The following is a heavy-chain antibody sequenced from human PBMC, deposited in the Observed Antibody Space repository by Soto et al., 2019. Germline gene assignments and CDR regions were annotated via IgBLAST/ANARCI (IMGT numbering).Heavy chain of an antibody. CDR1: VFTFGYYW. CDR3: AKDNNGDYVGGFEF. J-gene: IGHJ6*02. Sequence: PGGSLRLSCAASVFTFGYYWMSWVRQAPGKGLEWLATIKWDASEKKYVDSVKGRFTMSRDNSKNTNSLQMNSLRAADTAVYYCAKDNNGDYVGGFEFRGQGKTVTVSS. CDR2: IKWDASEK. V-gene: IGHV3-7*03. D-gene: IGHD4-17*01.